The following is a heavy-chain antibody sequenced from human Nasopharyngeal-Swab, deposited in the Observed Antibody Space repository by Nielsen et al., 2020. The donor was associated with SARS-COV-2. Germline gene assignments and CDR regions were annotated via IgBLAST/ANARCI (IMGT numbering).Heavy chain of an antibody. J-gene: IGHJ6*02. CDR2: INHSGTT. V-gene: IGHV4-34*01. CDR3: ARRTTRRYCSGGSCYSIPARLDYYYGMDV. CDR1: GGSFSGYY. D-gene: IGHD2-15*01. Sequence: GSLRLSCAVYGGSFSGYYWSWIRQPPGKGLEWIGEINHSGTTNYNPSLKNRVTISVDMSKNQFSLKLSSVTAADTAVYYCARRTTRRYCSGGSCYSIPARLDYYYGMDVWGQGTTVTVSS.